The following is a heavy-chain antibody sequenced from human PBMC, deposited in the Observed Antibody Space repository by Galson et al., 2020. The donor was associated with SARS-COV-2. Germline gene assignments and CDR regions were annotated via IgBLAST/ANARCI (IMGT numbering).Heavy chain of an antibody. J-gene: IGHJ6*02. CDR2: FYQDGTS. V-gene: IGHV4-38-2*01. D-gene: IGHD2-8*02. CDR1: GVSVRRGHF. CDR3: ARHAAECCRGVCIQHYFAGMDV. Sequence: SETLSLTCAVSGVSVRRGHFWGWIRQAPGKSLEWIGNFYQDGTSYYNPSLKSRVSISIDTSSNLFSLRLKSVTAADTAVYYCARHAAECCRGVCIQHYFAGMDVWGQGTTVIVSS.